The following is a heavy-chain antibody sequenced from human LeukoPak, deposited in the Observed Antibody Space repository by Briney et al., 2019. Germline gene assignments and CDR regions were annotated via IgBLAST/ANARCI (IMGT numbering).Heavy chain of an antibody. CDR1: GYTFTSYG. J-gene: IGHJ6*02. V-gene: IGHV1-18*01. Sequence: ASVKVSCKASGYTFTSYGISWVRQAPGQGLEWMGWISAYNGNTNYAQKLQGRVTMTTDTSTSTAYMELRSLRSDDTAVYYCAREGSGLRFYYYYYGMDVWGQGTTVTVSS. CDR2: ISAYNGNT. CDR3: AREGSGLRFYYYYYGMDV. D-gene: IGHD5-12*01.